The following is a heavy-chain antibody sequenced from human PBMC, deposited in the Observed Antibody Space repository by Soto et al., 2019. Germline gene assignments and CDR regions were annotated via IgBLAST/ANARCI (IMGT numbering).Heavy chain of an antibody. D-gene: IGHD3-22*01. V-gene: IGHV1-2*02. J-gene: IGHJ3*02. CDR1: EYTFTGYY. Sequence: ASVKVSCKASEYTFTGYYRHWVRQAPGQGLEWMGGINTNSGGTNYAQKVQGRVTMTRDTSISTAYMVLSMLRADDTAVYYCAKAYYYDGSGRYGAFDIWGQGTMVTVSS. CDR2: INTNSGGT. CDR3: AKAYYYDGSGRYGAFDI.